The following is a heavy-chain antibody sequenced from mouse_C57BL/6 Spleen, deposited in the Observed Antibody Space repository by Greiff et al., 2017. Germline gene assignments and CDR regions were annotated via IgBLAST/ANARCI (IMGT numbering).Heavy chain of an antibody. CDR2: IYPGGGYT. V-gene: IGHV1-63*01. J-gene: IGHJ2*01. CDR1: GYTFTNYW. CDR3: ARTLLRYYYYFDY. Sequence: QVHVKQSGAELVRPGTSVKMSCKASGYTFTNYWIGWAKQRPGHGLEWIGDIYPGGGYTNYNEKFKGKATLTADKSSSTAYMQFSSLTSEDSAIYYCARTLLRYYYYFDYWGQGTTLTVSS. D-gene: IGHD1-1*01.